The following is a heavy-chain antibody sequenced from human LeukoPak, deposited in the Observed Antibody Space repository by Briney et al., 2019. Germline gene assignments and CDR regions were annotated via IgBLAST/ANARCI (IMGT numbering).Heavy chain of an antibody. CDR1: GGSISSGDYY. D-gene: IGHD3-3*01. V-gene: IGHV4-30-4*08. CDR3: GRITIFGVVTQNWFDP. Sequence: SETLSLTCTVSGGSISSGDYYWSWIRQPPGKGQEWIGYIYYSGSTYYNPSLKSRVTISVDTSNNQFSLKLSSVTAADTAVYYCGRITIFGVVTQNWFDPWGQGTLVTVSS. J-gene: IGHJ5*02. CDR2: IYYSGST.